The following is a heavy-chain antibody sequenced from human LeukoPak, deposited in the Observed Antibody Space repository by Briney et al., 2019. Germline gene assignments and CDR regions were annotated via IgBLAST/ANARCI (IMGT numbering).Heavy chain of an antibody. CDR3: ASLPGTHLGG. Sequence: SETLSLTCTVPGGSISSYYWSWIRQPPGKGLEWIGYIYYSGSTNYNPSLKSRVTISVDTSKNQFSLKLSSVTAADTAVYYCASLPGTHLGGWGQGTLVTVSS. CDR1: GGSISSYY. CDR2: IYYSGST. J-gene: IGHJ4*02. V-gene: IGHV4-59*08. D-gene: IGHD2-2*01.